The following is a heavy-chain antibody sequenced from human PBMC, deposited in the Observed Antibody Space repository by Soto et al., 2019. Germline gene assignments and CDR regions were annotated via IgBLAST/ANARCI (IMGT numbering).Heavy chain of an antibody. J-gene: IGHJ6*02. CDR2: IYHSGST. D-gene: IGHD6-13*01. CDR3: ARSYSSPTRYGMDV. CDR1: GGSISSSNW. Sequence: QVQLQESGPGLVKPSGTLSLTCAVSGGSISSSNWWSWARQPPGKGLEWIGEIYHSGSTNYNPSLKSRVTLSVDKSKNQFSLKLSSVTAADTAVYYCARSYSSPTRYGMDVWGQGTTVTVSS. V-gene: IGHV4-4*02.